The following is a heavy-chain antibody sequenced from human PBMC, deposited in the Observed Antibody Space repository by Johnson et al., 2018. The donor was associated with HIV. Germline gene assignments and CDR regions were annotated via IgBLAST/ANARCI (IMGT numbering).Heavy chain of an antibody. D-gene: IGHD6-13*01. J-gene: IGHJ3*02. CDR3: ARGRKDVAAVDGLDNDGFDM. CDR1: GFTFSSYW. V-gene: IGHV3-7*01. Sequence: VQLVESGGGLVQPGGSLRLSCAASGFTFSSYWMSWVRQAPGKGLEWVANIKQDGSEKYYVDSVKGRFTISRDNAKSTLYLRMTSMRGEDTAVYYCARGRKDVAAVDGLDNDGFDMWGQGTMVTVS. CDR2: IKQDGSEK.